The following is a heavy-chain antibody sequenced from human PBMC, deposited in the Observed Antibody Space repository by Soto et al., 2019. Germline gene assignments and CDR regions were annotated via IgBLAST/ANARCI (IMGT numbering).Heavy chain of an antibody. CDR2: IDWDDDK. CDR3: ARIHRGSSPSGHYCGMVV. V-gene: IGHV2-70*01. D-gene: IGHD6-6*01. CDR1: GFSLSTSGMC. J-gene: IGHJ6*02. Sequence: SGPTLVNPTQTLTLTCTFSGFSLSTSGMCVSWIRQPPGKALEWLPLIDWDDDKYYSTSLKTRLTISKDTSKNQVVLTMTNMDPVDTDTYYCARIHRGSSPSGHYCGMVVWGPGTLVTVSS.